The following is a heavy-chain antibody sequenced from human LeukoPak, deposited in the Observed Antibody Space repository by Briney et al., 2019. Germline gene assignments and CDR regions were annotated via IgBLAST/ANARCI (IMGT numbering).Heavy chain of an antibody. CDR1: GFTFSTYA. V-gene: IGHV3-23*01. CDR2: ISGSGGST. D-gene: IGHD3-3*01. CDR3: VKGGQRYDFWRFDY. Sequence: GGSLRLSCVASGFTFSTYAMSWVRQAPGQGLEWVSSISGSGGSTYYAEFVKGRSTISRDNSKNTLYLQMNSLRAEDTAVYYCVKGGQRYDFWRFDYWGQGTLVSVSS. J-gene: IGHJ4*02.